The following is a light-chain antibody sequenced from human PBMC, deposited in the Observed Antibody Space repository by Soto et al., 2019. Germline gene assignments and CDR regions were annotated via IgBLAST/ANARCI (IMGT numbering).Light chain of an antibody. CDR3: CSFARGSTSYV. Sequence: QAVVTQPASVSGSPGQSIAISCTGTSSDVGSSNLLSWYQQHPGKAPKLIIYEGSRRPSGVSGRFSGSMSGNTASLTISGLQAEDEAEYYCCSFARGSTSYVFGTGTKLTVL. J-gene: IGLJ1*01. CDR1: SSDVGSSNL. CDR2: EGS. V-gene: IGLV2-23*01.